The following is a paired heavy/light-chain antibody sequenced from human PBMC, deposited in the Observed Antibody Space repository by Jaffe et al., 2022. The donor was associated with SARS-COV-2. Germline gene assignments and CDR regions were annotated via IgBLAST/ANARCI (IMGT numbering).Heavy chain of an antibody. CDR3: ARHVVAYSAAPPGFDP. CDR1: GGSISSSGYY. Sequence: QLQLQESGPGLVKPSETLSLTCTVSGGSISSSGYYWAWIRQPPGKGLELIGTIYYTGSTYYNSSLKSRVTISVDTSKNQFSLKLNSVTAADTAVYYCARHVVAYSAAPPGFDPWGQGTLVTVSS. V-gene: IGHV4-39*01. J-gene: IGHJ5*02. CDR2: IYYTGST. D-gene: IGHD1-26*01.
Light chain of an antibody. CDR2: GAS. CDR3: QQYNNWPPVT. J-gene: IGKJ5*01. Sequence: EMVMTQSPATLSVSPGERATLSCRASQSVSSNLAWYQQKPGQAPRLLIYGASTRATGIPARFSGSGSGTEFTLTISSLQSEDFAVYYCQQYNNWPPVTFGQGTRLEIK. CDR1: QSVSSN. V-gene: IGKV3-15*01.